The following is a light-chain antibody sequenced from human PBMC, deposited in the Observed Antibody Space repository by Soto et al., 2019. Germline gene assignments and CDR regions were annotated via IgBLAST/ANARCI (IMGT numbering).Light chain of an antibody. V-gene: IGLV2-14*01. Sequence: QSVLTQPASVSGSPGQSITISCTGTSSDVGGYNYVSWYQQHPGKAPKLMIYDVSNRPSGVSNRFSGAKSGNTASLTISGRQAEDEAAYYCSSYTSSSPVVFGGGTKLTVL. CDR3: SSYTSSSPVV. CDR1: SSDVGGYNY. J-gene: IGLJ2*01. CDR2: DVS.